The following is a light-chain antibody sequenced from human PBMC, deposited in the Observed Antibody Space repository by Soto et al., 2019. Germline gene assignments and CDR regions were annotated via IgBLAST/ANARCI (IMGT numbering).Light chain of an antibody. J-gene: IGKJ5*01. V-gene: IGKV1-39*01. CDR3: QQSYSTLPIT. Sequence: DIQMTQSPSSLSASVGDRVTITCRASQSISSYLNWYKQKPGKAPKLLIYAASSLQSWVPSRFSGSGSGTDFPLTISSLQPEDFATYYCQQSYSTLPITFGQGTRLAIK. CDR1: QSISSY. CDR2: AAS.